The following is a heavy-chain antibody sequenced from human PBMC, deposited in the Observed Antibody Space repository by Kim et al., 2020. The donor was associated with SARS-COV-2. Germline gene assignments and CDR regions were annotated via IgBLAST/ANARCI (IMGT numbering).Heavy chain of an antibody. CDR2: IKSDGSST. CDR1: GFTFRSYW. V-gene: IGHV3-74*01. Sequence: GGSLRLSCAASGFTFRSYWMHWVRQSPGKGLVWVSGIKSDGSSTTYADSVKGRFTISRDNAKNTLYLQMNSLRVEDTALYFCVSGSSGTYWGQGTLVTVS. D-gene: IGHD1-26*01. J-gene: IGHJ4*02. CDR3: VSGSSGTY.